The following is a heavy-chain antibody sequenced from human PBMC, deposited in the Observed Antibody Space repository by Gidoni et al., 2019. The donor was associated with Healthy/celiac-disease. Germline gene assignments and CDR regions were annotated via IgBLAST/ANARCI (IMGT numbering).Heavy chain of an antibody. V-gene: IGHV3-23*01. J-gene: IGHJ4*02. D-gene: IGHD5-12*01. CDR2: ISGSGGST. Sequence: VQLLVCGGGSVQPGGSLRLSCAASGVPFSCSAMSWVRQAPGKGLDWVAAISGSGGSTYYADSVKGRFTISRDNSKNTLYLQMNSLRAEDTAVYYCAKLWVDIVATPYFDYWGQGTLVTVSS. CDR3: AKLWVDIVATPYFDY. CDR1: GVPFSCSA.